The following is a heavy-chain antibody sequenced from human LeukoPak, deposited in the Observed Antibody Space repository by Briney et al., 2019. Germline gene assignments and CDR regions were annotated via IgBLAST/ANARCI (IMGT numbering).Heavy chain of an antibody. D-gene: IGHD1-20*01. J-gene: IGHJ4*02. CDR1: GFTFSGYW. V-gene: IGHV3-7*01. CDR2: IKQDEIEK. CDR3: VPLNWNPPGDFDR. Sequence: GGSLRLSCAASGFTFSGYWMSWVRQAPGKGLGWVANIKQDEIEKYFVDSVKGRFTLSRENAKNSLYLQMNSLRAEDTAVYYCVPLNWNPPGDFDRWGQGTLVTVSS.